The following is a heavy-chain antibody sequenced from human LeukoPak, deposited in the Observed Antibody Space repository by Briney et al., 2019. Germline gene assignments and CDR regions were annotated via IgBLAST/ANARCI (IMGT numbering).Heavy chain of an antibody. V-gene: IGHV3-23*01. CDR3: AKRGVVIRVILVGFHKEAYYFDS. J-gene: IGHJ4*02. Sequence: PGGSLRLSCGASGFSFNESYMTWIRQAPGKGLEWVAGISDSGGRTNYADSVKGRFTISRDNPKNTLYLQMNSLRAEDTAVYFCAKRGVVIRVILVGFHKEAYYFDSWGQGALVTVSS. D-gene: IGHD3-22*01. CDR2: ISDSGGRT. CDR1: GFSFNESY.